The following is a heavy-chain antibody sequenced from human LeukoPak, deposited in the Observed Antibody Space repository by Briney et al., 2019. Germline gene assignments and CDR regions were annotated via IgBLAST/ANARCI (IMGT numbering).Heavy chain of an antibody. Sequence: GGSLRLSCAASGFTFSSYSMNWVRQAPGKGLEWVSSISSSSSYIYYADSVKGRFTISRDNAKNSLYLQMNSLRAEDTAVYYCARRAVGSSSWYYFDYWGQGTLVTVSS. J-gene: IGHJ4*02. CDR2: ISSSSSYI. V-gene: IGHV3-21*01. CDR1: GFTFSSYS. D-gene: IGHD6-13*01. CDR3: ARRAVGSSSWYYFDY.